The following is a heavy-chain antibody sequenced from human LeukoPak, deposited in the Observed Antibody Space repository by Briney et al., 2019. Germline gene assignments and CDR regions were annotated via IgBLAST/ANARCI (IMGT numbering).Heavy chain of an antibody. V-gene: IGHV4-59*01. CDR2: INYSGST. J-gene: IGHJ4*02. D-gene: IGHD4-23*01. CDR3: AWSGGNSLGF. Sequence: SETLSLTCTVSGGSISTYYWNWIRQPPGKRLEWIGYINYSGSTKYNPSLKSRVTISVAPSKDQFSLKLSSVTAADTAFYYCAWSGGNSLGFWGQGTLVTVSS. CDR1: GGSISTYY.